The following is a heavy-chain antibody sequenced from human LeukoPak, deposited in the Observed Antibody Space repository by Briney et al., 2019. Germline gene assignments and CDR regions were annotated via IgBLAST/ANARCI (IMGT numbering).Heavy chain of an antibody. D-gene: IGHD2-21*02. CDR1: GFTFSSYG. Sequence: GRSLRLSCAASGFTFSSYGMHWVRQAPGKGLEWVAVISYDGSNKYYADSVKGRFTISRDNSKNTLYLQMNSLRAEDTAVYYCIVVVTAIPSDYWGQGTLVTVSS. CDR3: IVVVTAIPSDY. V-gene: IGHV3-30*03. CDR2: ISYDGSNK. J-gene: IGHJ4*02.